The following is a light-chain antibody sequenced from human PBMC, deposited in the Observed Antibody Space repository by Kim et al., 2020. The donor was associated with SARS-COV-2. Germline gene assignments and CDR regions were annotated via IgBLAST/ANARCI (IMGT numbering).Light chain of an antibody. Sequence: SVSTGQTARITCSGDILAKRYIRWFQQKPGKPPLLVIYKDSERPSGIPERFSGSSSGTTVTLTISGAQVEDEADYYCYSAADDNWVFGGGTQLTVL. J-gene: IGLJ3*02. CDR3: YSAADDNWV. CDR2: KDS. CDR1: ILAKRY. V-gene: IGLV3-27*01.